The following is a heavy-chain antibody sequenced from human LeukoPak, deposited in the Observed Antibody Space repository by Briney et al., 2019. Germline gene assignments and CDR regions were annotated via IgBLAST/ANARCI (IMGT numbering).Heavy chain of an antibody. CDR1: GDSMKNSY. CDR2: VSASGYT. V-gene: IGHV4-4*07. D-gene: IGHD5-18*01. J-gene: IGHJ5*02. CDR3: AKDLSRQRRGLNYGPWFDP. Sequence: SETLSLTYTVSGDSMKNSYWTWLRQPVGNAMEWIGRVSASGYTSHNPSLKSRVIMSVDVSTNQFSLNLTSVTAADTAVYFCAKDLSRQRRGLNYGPWFDPWGRGTLVTVSS.